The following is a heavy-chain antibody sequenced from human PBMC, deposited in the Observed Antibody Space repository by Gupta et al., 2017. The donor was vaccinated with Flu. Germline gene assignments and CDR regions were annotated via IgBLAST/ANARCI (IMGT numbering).Heavy chain of an antibody. D-gene: IGHD3-22*01. V-gene: IGHV4-59*10. CDR3: AKMDSRRGWFD. Sequence: SNYVSWGQHPAGKEQKWSGRIDTNDTINNNPSFKSRVTMSVDTAKNHFYLKLTSVTAADAAIYYCAKMDSRRGWFD. CDR2: IDTNDTI. CDR1: SNY. J-gene: IGHJ5*01.